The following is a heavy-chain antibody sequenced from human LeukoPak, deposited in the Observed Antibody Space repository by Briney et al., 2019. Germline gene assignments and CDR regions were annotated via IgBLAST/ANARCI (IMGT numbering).Heavy chain of an antibody. CDR3: ARKGYGGANMDV. Sequence: GASVKVSCKASGYTFTGYYMHWVRQAPGQGLEWMGRINPNSGGTNYAQKFQGRVTVTRDTSISTAYMELSRLRSDDTAVYYCARKGYGGANMDVWGKGTTVTVSS. CDR2: INPNSGGT. CDR1: GYTFTGYY. D-gene: IGHD2-21*01. V-gene: IGHV1-2*06. J-gene: IGHJ6*03.